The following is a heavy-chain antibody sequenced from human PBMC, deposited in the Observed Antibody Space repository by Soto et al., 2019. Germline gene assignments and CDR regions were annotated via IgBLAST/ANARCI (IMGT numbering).Heavy chain of an antibody. CDR2: INPNSGGT. CDR3: AREVGDCSSTSCYFDY. J-gene: IGHJ4*02. CDR1: RYTFTGYY. V-gene: IGHV1-2*04. D-gene: IGHD2-2*01. Sequence: QVQLVQSGAEVKKPGASVKVSCKASRYTFTGYYMHWVRQAPGQGLEWMGWINPNSGGTNYAQKFQGWVTMTRDTSISTAYMELSRLRSDDTAVYYCAREVGDCSSTSCYFDYWGQGTLVTVSS.